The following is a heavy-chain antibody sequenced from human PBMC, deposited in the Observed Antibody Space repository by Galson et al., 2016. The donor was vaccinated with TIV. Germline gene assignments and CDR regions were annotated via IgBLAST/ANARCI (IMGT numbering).Heavy chain of an antibody. CDR2: INGDGTEI. CDR3: AQWLGTSNS. Sequence: SQRLSCADSRSTFSSSWMNWVRQAPGKGLEWVANINGDGTEIKYVDSVKGRFTISRDNAKNSLYLQMSNLRVEDTAIYYCAQWLGTSNSWGQGTLVTVSS. J-gene: IGHJ4*02. CDR1: RSTFSSSW. V-gene: IGHV3-7*01. D-gene: IGHD6-19*01.